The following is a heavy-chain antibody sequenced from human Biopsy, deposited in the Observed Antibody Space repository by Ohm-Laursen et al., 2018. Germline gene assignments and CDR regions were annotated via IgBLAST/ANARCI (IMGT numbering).Heavy chain of an antibody. D-gene: IGHD2/OR15-2a*01. CDR1: GGSLSGYY. V-gene: IGHV4-59*07. J-gene: IGHJ3*02. CDR3: AKNLAVSSYALDI. Sequence: SDTLSLTCTVSGGSLSGYYWSWIRQPLGKGLEWIGYVSYSGNTKYNPSLKSRVIISADTSKNQFSLKLGSVTAADTAVYYCAKNLAVSSYALDIWGQGTMVTVSS. CDR2: VSYSGNT.